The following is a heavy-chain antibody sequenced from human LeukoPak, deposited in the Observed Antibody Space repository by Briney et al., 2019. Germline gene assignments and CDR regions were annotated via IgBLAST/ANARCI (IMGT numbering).Heavy chain of an antibody. J-gene: IGHJ4*02. D-gene: IGHD3-3*01. Sequence: GGSLRLSYAASGFTFSSYAMSWVRQAPGKGLEWVSAISGSGGSTYYADSVKGRFTISRDNFKNTLYLQMNSLRAEDTAVYYCAKRSGYYLDYFDYWGQGTLVTVSS. CDR1: GFTFSSYA. CDR2: ISGSGGST. V-gene: IGHV3-23*01. CDR3: AKRSGYYLDYFDY.